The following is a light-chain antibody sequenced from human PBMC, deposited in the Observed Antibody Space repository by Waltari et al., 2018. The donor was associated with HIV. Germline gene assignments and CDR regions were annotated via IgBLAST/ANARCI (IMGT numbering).Light chain of an antibody. V-gene: IGLV3-25*03. CDR3: QSADSSGTYVV. CDR2: KDS. CDR1: ALPKQY. J-gene: IGLJ2*01. Sequence: SYELTQPPSVSVSPGQTARITCPGDALPKQYAYWYQQKPGQAPVQVTYKDSERPSGIPERFSGSSSGTTVTLTISGVQAEDEADYYCQSADSSGTYVVFGGGTKLTVL.